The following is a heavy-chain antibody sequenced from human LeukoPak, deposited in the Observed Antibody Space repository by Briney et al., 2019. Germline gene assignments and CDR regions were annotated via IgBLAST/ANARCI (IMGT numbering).Heavy chain of an antibody. CDR2: IIPILGIA. D-gene: IGHD3-22*01. Sequence: GASVKVPCKASGGTFSSYTISWVRQAPGQGLEWMGRIIPILGIANYAQKFQGRVTITADKSTSTAYMELSSLRSEDTAVYYCARECSNYDSSGYYYPMYYFDYWGQGTLVTVSS. V-gene: IGHV1-69*02. CDR1: GGTFSSYT. J-gene: IGHJ4*02. CDR3: ARECSNYDSSGYYYPMYYFDY.